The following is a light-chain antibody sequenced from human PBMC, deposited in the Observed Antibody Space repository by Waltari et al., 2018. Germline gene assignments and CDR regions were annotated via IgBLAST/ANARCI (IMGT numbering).Light chain of an antibody. CDR2: AAF. V-gene: IGKV1-8*01. J-gene: IGKJ1*01. CDR1: QGVSTY. CDR3: QQYHDYPWT. Sequence: AIRMTQSPSSLSASIGDRVTISCRASQGVSTYLAWYQQKPGTAPSLLIHAAFTLQTGVPSRFSGSGTGTDFTLTITCLQSADFAIYFCQQYHDYPWTFGQGTKVEI.